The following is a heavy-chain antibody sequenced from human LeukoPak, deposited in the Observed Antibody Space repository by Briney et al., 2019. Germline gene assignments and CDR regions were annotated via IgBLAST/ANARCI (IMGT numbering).Heavy chain of an antibody. CDR1: GFTFSSYW. J-gene: IGHJ4*02. CDR3: ATSRTFDY. CDR2: INSDGSST. D-gene: IGHD2-8*01. Sequence: GGSLRLSCAASGFTFSSYWMHWVPQAPGKGLVWVSHINSDGSSTNYADSVKGRFTISRDNAKNTVYLQMNSLRAEGTAVYYCATSRTFDYWGQGTLVTVPS. V-gene: IGHV3-74*01.